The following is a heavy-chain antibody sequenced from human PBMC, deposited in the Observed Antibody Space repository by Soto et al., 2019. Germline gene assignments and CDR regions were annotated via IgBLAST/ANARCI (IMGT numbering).Heavy chain of an antibody. Sequence: PXDTLSLTSSVAGYTVRSVGHYWTLIRQQPGKGLEWIGYIYYSGSTDYNPSLKSRVNISVDRSKKQFSLNLSSVTDAETAIYYCVRESGGYESSSSYGLDVWGQAKTVTVSS. CDR2: IYYSGST. CDR3: VRESGGYESSSSYGLDV. CDR1: GYTVRSVGHY. J-gene: IGHJ6*02. D-gene: IGHD6-25*01. V-gene: IGHV4-31*03.